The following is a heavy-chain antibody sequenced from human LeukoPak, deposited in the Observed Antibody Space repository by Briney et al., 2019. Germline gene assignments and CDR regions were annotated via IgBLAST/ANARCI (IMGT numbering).Heavy chain of an antibody. D-gene: IGHD3-10*01. CDR3: ARGRSRKRRFGESLDY. CDR2: IYYSGST. J-gene: IGHJ4*02. V-gene: IGHV4-59*01. CDR1: GGSISSYY. Sequence: PSETLSLTCTVSGGSISSYYWSWIRQPPGKGLEWIGYIYYSGSTNYNPSLKSRVTISVDTSKNQFSLKLSSVTAADTAVYYCARGRSRKRRFGESLDYWGQGTLVTVSS.